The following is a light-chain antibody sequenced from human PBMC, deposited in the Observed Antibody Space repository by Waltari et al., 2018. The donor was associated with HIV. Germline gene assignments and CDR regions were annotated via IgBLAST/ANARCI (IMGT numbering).Light chain of an antibody. CDR3: GRWARSLRARV. CDR1: TSNIGNNY. J-gene: IGLJ3*02. CDR2: DKD. V-gene: IGLV1-51*01. Sequence: QSVLTQPPSVSAAPGQKVTISCSGSTSNIGNNYVYWYQQFPETAPKLLIYDKDKRRSGIPDRGSGAKYGTSATLVITGLQTGDEADHYCGRWARSLRARVFGGGTKLTVI.